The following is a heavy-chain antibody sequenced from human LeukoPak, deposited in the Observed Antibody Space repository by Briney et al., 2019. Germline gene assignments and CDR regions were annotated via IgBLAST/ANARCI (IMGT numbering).Heavy chain of an antibody. Sequence: SETLSLTCTVSGGSISGYYWTWIRQSPGKRPEWLAYIRYTGSTNYNPSLKSRLSLSVDTSKNQFSLTLASVTAADTAVYYCARHVAPDMDYFDYWGPGTLVTVSP. D-gene: IGHD2-15*01. CDR3: ARHVAPDMDYFDY. J-gene: IGHJ4*02. CDR1: GGSISGYY. V-gene: IGHV4-59*08. CDR2: IRYTGST.